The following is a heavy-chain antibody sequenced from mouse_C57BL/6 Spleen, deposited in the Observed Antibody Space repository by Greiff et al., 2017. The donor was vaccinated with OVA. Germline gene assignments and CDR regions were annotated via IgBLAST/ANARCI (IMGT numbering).Heavy chain of an antibody. CDR2: INPGSGGT. D-gene: IGHD2-3*01. CDR3: SRNDGYYRYFDV. Sequence: QVQLQQSGAELVRPGTSVKVSCKASGYAFTHYLIEWVKQRPGQGLEWIGVINPGSGGTNYNEKFKGKAQLTADKSSSTAYMQLSSLTSDDAAVYFCSRNDGYYRYFDVWGTGTTVTVSS. J-gene: IGHJ1*03. CDR1: GYAFTHYL. V-gene: IGHV1-54*01.